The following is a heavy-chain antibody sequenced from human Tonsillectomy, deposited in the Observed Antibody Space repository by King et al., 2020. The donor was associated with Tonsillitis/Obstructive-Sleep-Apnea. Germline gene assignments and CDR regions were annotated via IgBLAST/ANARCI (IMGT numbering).Heavy chain of an antibody. D-gene: IGHD3-22*01. J-gene: IGHJ3*02. V-gene: IGHV4-59*08. CDR1: GGSISSYY. Sequence: QLQESGPGLVKPSETLSLTCTVSGGSISSYYWSWLRQPPGKGLEWIGYIYYSGSTNYNPSLKSRVTISVDTSKNQFSLKLSSVTAADTAVYYCARFYDSGVCDAFDIWGQGTMVTVSS. CDR2: IYYSGST. CDR3: ARFYDSGVCDAFDI.